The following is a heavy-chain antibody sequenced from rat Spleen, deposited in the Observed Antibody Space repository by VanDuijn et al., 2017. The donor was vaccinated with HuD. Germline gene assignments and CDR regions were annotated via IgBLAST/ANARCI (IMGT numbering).Heavy chain of an antibody. CDR1: GFTFSNYD. J-gene: IGHJ1*01. V-gene: IGHV5-25*01. CDR2: ISTSGGST. Sequence: EVQLVESGGGLVQPGRSLKLSCTASGFTFSNYDMAWVRQAPTKGLEWVASISTSGGSTYYRDSVKGRFTVSRDNAKSTLYLQIDSLRSEDTATYHCARRGYDGSYQIPYWYIDFWGPGTMVTVSS. D-gene: IGHD1-12*02. CDR3: ARRGYDGSYQIPYWYIDF.